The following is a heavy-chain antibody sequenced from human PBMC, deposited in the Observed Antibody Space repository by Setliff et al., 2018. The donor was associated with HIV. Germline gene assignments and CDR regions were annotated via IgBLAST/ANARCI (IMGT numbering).Heavy chain of an antibody. D-gene: IGHD5-12*01. CDR3: ARGVYSGYEP. V-gene: IGHV1-3*01. J-gene: IGHJ5*02. CDR1: GCTFTSNA. Sequence: ASVKVSCKASGCTFTSNAIHWVRQAPGQSLEWMGWIDAGNGDTKYSQNFQGRVTITGDTSASTAYMELSSLRSEDTAVYYCARGVYSGYEPWGQGTLVTVSS. CDR2: IDAGNGDT.